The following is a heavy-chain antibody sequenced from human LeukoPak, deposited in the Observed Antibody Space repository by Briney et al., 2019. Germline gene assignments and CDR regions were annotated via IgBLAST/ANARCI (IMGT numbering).Heavy chain of an antibody. CDR3: ARDSGGFYYGMDV. CDR2: IGTAGDT. J-gene: IGHJ6*02. V-gene: IGHV3-13*01. Sequence: GGSLRLSCAASGFTFSSYDMHWVRHATGKGLEWVSAIGTAGDTYYPGSVKGRFTISRENAKNSLYLQMNSLRAGDTAVYYCARDSGGFYYGMDVWGQGTTVTVSS. D-gene: IGHD6-25*01. CDR1: GFTFSSYD.